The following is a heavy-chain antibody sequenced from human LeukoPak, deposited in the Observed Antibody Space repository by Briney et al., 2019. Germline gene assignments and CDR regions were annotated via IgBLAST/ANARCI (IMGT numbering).Heavy chain of an antibody. CDR1: SGSMTDSC. J-gene: IGHJ4*02. V-gene: IGHV4-59*12. D-gene: IGHD2-2*03. CDR2: IYPSGRT. CDR3: TREGYSRSGYFLDF. Sequence: SETLSLTCSVSSGSMTDSCWSWFRQAPGEGFEWLGFIYPSGRTEYSPSLRSRVSFSVATSRMEATVRLSSVTASDTAVYYCTREGYSRSGYFLDFWGQGTLVTVSS.